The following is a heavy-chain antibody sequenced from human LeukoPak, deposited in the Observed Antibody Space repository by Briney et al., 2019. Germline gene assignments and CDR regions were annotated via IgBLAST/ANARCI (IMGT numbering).Heavy chain of an antibody. CDR1: GFIFSSSG. D-gene: IGHD2-2*01. CDR2: ISYDGSNK. V-gene: IGHV3-30*03. Sequence: GGSLRLSCAASGFIFSSSGMFWVRQAPGKGLEWVAIISYDGSNKYYADSVKGRFTISRDNAKNSLNLQMNSLRAEDTAVYYCATSSNAPGNHWGQGTLVTVSS. CDR3: ATSSNAPGNH. J-gene: IGHJ5*02.